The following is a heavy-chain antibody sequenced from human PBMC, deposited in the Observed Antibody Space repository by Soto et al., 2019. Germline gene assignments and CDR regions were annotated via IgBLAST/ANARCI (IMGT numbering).Heavy chain of an antibody. CDR3: ARDLERSILGRYYYYGMDV. D-gene: IGHD1-26*01. Sequence: GASVKVSCKASGYTFTGYYMHWVRQAPGQGLEWMGWINPNSGGTNYAQKFQGRVTMTRDTSISTAYMELSRLRSDDTAVYYCARDLERSILGRYYYYGMDVWGEGTTVSV. CDR1: GYTFTGYY. CDR2: INPNSGGT. J-gene: IGHJ6*02. V-gene: IGHV1-2*02.